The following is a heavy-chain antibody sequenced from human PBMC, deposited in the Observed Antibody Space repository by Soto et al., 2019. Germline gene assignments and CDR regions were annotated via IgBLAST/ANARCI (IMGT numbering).Heavy chain of an antibody. V-gene: IGHV3-23*01. J-gene: IGHJ4*02. D-gene: IGHD3-22*01. CDR2: MSGRGGST. Sequence: PGWSLRLSCSASVFTCSSYAMSWCRQAPGKGLEWVSSMSGRGGSTYYADSVKGRFTISRDNSKNTLYLQMNSLRAEDTAVYYCAKDGRYVYYDSSGYHCFDYWGQGTLVTVSS. CDR1: VFTCSSYA. CDR3: AKDGRYVYYDSSGYHCFDY.